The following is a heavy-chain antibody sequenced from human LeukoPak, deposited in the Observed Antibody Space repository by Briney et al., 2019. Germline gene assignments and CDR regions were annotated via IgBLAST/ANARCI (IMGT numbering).Heavy chain of an antibody. V-gene: IGHV3-23*01. CDR1: GFTFSSYA. J-gene: IGHJ4*02. CDR3: ARRIPATASGLDY. CDR2: ISGSGDYT. Sequence: GGSLRLFCAASGFTFSSYAMSWVRQAPGKGLEWVSTISGSGDYTYCADSVKGRFTIARDNSKNTLYLQMNRLSAEDTAVYYCARRIPATASGLDYWGQGTLVTVSS. D-gene: IGHD2-2*01.